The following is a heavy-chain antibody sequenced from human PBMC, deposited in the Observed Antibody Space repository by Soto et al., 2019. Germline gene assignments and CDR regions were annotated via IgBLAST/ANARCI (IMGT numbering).Heavy chain of an antibody. CDR1: GYTFTSYD. J-gene: IGHJ6*02. CDR2: MNPNSGNT. Sequence: QVQLVQSGAEVKKPGASVKVSCKASGYTFTSYDINWVRQATGQGLEWMGWMNPNSGNTDYAQKFQGRVTMTTNTSISTAYMELSSLRSEDTAVYYCARDYSSGYGMDVWGQGPTVTVSS. V-gene: IGHV1-8*01. D-gene: IGHD6-19*01. CDR3: ARDYSSGYGMDV.